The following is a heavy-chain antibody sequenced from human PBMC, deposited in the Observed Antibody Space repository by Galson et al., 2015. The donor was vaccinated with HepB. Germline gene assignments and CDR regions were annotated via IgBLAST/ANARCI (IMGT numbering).Heavy chain of an antibody. CDR3: ARRAAYYYDSSGSDAFDI. CDR2: IYYSGST. V-gene: IGHV4-39*01. CDR1: GGSISSSSYY. J-gene: IGHJ3*02. Sequence: LSLTCAVYGGSISSSSYYWGWIRQPPGKGLEWIGSIYYSGSTYYNPSLKSRVIISVDTSKNQFSLKLSSVTAADTAVYYCARRAAYYYDSSGSDAFDIWGQGTMVTVSS. D-gene: IGHD3-22*01.